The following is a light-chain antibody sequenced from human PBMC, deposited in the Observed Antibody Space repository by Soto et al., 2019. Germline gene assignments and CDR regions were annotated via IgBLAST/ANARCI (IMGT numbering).Light chain of an antibody. V-gene: IGLV1-40*01. CDR2: GNS. Sequence: QSVLTQPPSVSGAPGQRVTISCTGSSSNIGAGYDVHWYQQLPGTAPKLLIYGNSNRPSGVPDRFSGSKSGTSASLAITGLQAADEAAYYCQSSDSSLSGRYVFGTGTKLTVL. CDR1: SSNIGAGYD. J-gene: IGLJ1*01. CDR3: QSSDSSLSGRYV.